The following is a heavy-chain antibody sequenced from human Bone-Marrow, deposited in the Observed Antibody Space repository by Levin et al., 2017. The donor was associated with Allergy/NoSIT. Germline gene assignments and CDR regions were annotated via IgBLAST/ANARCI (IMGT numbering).Heavy chain of an antibody. V-gene: IGHV4-59*11. CDR2: ISDSGAT. D-gene: IGHD1-1*01. Sequence: SETLSLTCSASGGSLRGHYWSWIRQPPGKGLEWIAWISDSGATSYSPSLESRVSISIDMSKNQFSLKLKSATAADTAVYYCARDTNAFDIWGPGTRVTVSS. J-gene: IGHJ3*02. CDR3: ARDTNAFDI. CDR1: GGSLRGHY.